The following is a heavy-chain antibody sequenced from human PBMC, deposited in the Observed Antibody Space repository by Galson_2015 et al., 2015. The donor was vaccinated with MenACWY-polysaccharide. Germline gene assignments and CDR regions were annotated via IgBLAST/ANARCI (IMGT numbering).Heavy chain of an antibody. Sequence: SLRLSCAASGFTFRTFPMNWVRQTPGKGLEWVAGISGSGNSAFYADSVRGRFTISRDNSRNTFYLQMNSLRADDTALYYCAKSGGDGVTVFATVPTAPESWGQGTLVTVSS. D-gene: IGHD2-21*01. CDR2: ISGSGNSA. V-gene: IGHV3-23*01. CDR1: GFTFRTFP. J-gene: IGHJ5*02. CDR3: AKSGGDGVTVFATVPTAPES.